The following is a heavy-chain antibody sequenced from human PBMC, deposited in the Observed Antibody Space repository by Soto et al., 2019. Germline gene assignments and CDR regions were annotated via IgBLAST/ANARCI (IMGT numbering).Heavy chain of an antibody. CDR2: ISYTGYT. V-gene: IGHV4-31*03. CDR3: ARGVLI. J-gene: IGHJ3*02. Sequence: QVQLQESGPGLVKPSQTLSLTCTVSGGSIRSGGYYWSWIRQHPGKGLEWIGYISYTGYTYYNPSPXSXXIISVDTSKNQFSLKLSSVTAADTAVYYCARGVLIWGQGTMVTVSS. CDR1: GGSIRSGGYY.